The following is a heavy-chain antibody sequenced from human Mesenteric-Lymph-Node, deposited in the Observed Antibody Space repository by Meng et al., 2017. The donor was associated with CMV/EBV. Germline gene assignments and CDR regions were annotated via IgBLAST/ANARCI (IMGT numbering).Heavy chain of an antibody. CDR2: IYYSGST. CDR1: SISSGDYY. Sequence: SISSGDYYWSWIRQPPGKGLEWIGYIYYSGSTYYNPSLKSRVTISVDTSKNQFSLKLSSVTAADTAVYYCARDVVVVPAATSGRYFDLWGRGTLVTVSS. V-gene: IGHV4-30-4*08. J-gene: IGHJ2*01. CDR3: ARDVVVVPAATSGRYFDL. D-gene: IGHD2-2*01.